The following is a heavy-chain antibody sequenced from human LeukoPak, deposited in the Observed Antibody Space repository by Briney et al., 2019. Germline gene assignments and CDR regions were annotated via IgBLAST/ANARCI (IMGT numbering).Heavy chain of an antibody. D-gene: IGHD5-12*01. V-gene: IGHV1-46*01. CDR1: GYTFTSYY. CDR2: INPSGGST. J-gene: IGHJ3*02. CDR3: ARDRALRGYSGYDSDAFDI. Sequence: ASVKVSCKASGYTFTSYYMHWVRQAPGQGLEWMGIINPSGGSTSYAQKFQGRVTMTRDMSTSTVYMELSSLRSEDTAVYYCARDRALRGYSGYDSDAFDIWGQGTMVTVSS.